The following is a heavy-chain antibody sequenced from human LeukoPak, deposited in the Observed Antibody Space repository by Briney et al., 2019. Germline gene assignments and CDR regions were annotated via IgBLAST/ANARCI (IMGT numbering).Heavy chain of an antibody. J-gene: IGHJ4*02. CDR3: ARGLLRELIDY. V-gene: IGHV4-59*01. Sequence: SETLSLTCTVSGGSISSYYWSWIRQPPGKGLEWIGYIYYSGSTNYNPSLKSRVTISVDTSKNQFSLKLSSVTAADTAVCYCARGLLRELIDYWGQGTLVTVSS. CDR1: GGSISSYY. D-gene: IGHD1-26*01. CDR2: IYYSGST.